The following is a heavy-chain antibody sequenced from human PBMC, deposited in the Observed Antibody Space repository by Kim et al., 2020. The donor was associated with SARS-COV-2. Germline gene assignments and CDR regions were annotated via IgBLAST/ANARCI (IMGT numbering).Heavy chain of an antibody. D-gene: IGHD5-12*01. Sequence: GGSLRLSCAASGFTFSSYSMNWVRQAPGKGLEWVSYISSSSTIYYADSVKGRFTISRDNAKNSLYLQMNSLRDEDTAVYYCASEVATYADYWGQGTLVTVSS. V-gene: IGHV3-48*02. CDR1: GFTFSSYS. CDR3: ASEVATYADY. J-gene: IGHJ4*02. CDR2: ISSSSTI.